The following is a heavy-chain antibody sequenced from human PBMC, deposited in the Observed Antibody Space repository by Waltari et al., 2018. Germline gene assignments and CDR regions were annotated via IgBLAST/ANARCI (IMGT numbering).Heavy chain of an antibody. CDR3: ARVPRGSYLYPFDY. CDR2: IYPSGST. V-gene: IGHV4-38-2*02. Sequence: QVQLQESGPGLVKPSETRSLTCTVSGYSISSGYYWGWIRPPPGKGLEWIGSIYPSGSTYYNPSLQSRVTISVDTSKNQFSLKLSSVTAADTAVYYCARVPRGSYLYPFDYWGQGTLVTVSS. D-gene: IGHD1-26*01. CDR1: GYSISSGYY. J-gene: IGHJ4*02.